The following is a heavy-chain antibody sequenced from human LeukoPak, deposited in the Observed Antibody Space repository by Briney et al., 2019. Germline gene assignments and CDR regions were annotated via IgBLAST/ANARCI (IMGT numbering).Heavy chain of an antibody. CDR2: MNPNSGNT. CDR1: GYTFTNYD. V-gene: IGHV1-8*01. Sequence: ASVKVSCKASGYTFTNYDINWVRQAAGQGLEWMGWMNPNSGNTGYAQKFQGRVTMTRNTSITTAYMELSSLRSEDTAMYYCASLIQNVYYGSEGAGYFDLWGRGTLVTVSS. D-gene: IGHD3-10*01. J-gene: IGHJ2*01. CDR3: ASLIQNVYYGSEGAGYFDL.